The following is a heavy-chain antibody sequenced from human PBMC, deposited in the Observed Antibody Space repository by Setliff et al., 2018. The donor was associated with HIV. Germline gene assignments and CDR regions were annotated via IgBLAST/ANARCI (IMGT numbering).Heavy chain of an antibody. J-gene: IGHJ4*02. D-gene: IGHD1-26*01. CDR2: TNTETGNP. V-gene: IGHV7-4-1*02. Sequence: ASVKVSCKASGYTLTTFGISWVRQAPGQGLEWMGWTNTETGNPMYAQGFKGRFVFSLDTSVSTAYLQINSLKAEDTAMYYCARVGSYWSTFDYWGQGALVTVSS. CDR1: GYTLTTFG. CDR3: ARVGSYWSTFDY.